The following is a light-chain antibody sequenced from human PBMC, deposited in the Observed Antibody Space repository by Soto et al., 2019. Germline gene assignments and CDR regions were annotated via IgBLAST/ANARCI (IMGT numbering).Light chain of an antibody. V-gene: IGKV3-15*01. J-gene: IGKJ5*01. CDR2: GAS. Sequence: EIVMTQSPATLSESPGERATLSCRASQSLRSDLAWYQQKPGQAPRLLIYGASTRATDIPARFSGSGSGTEFTLTISSLQSEDFAVYYCQQYDNWPPTFGQGTRLEIK. CDR1: QSLRSD. CDR3: QQYDNWPPT.